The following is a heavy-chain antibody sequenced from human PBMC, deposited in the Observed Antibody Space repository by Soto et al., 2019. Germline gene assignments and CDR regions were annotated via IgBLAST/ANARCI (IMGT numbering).Heavy chain of an antibody. CDR2: IYWDDDK. CDR1: GFSLSTSGVG. CDR3: AHRRIGVSQWNYGDFDY. Sequence: QITLKESGPTLVKPTQTLTLTCTFSGFSLSTSGVGVGWIRQPPGKALEGLVIIYWDDDKRYSPSLRSWLTISKDTSKNQVVLIMTNVDPEDTATYFCAHRRIGVSQWNYGDFDYWGQGILVTVSS. J-gene: IGHJ4*02. D-gene: IGHD3-3*01. V-gene: IGHV2-5*02.